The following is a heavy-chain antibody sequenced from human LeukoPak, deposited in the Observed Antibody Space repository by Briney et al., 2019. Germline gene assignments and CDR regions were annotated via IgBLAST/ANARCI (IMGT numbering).Heavy chain of an antibody. D-gene: IGHD3-10*01. V-gene: IGHV1-46*01. J-gene: IGHJ6*02. CDR2: INPSGGST. Sequence: ASVKVSCKASGYTFTSYYMHWVRQAPGQGLEWMGIINPSGGSTSYAQKFQGRVTMTRDTSTSTVYMELSSLRSEDTAVYYCARASLLWFGELWALGNYGIAVWGQGTTVTVSS. CDR3: ARASLLWFGELWALGNYGIAV. CDR1: GYTFTSYY.